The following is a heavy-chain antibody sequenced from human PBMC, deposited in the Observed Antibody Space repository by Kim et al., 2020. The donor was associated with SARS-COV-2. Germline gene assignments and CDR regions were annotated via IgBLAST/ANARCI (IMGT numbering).Heavy chain of an antibody. Sequence: GGSLRLSCAGSRFTFSNAWLSWVRQAPGKGLEWVGHIKSKIDGGTTDYAAPVKGRFTISRDDSKNTLYLQMRSLQTEDTAVYYCTTFPVRGLSAFDIWGQGTMVTVSS. V-gene: IGHV3-15*01. CDR1: RFTFSNAW. CDR2: IKSKIDGGTT. J-gene: IGHJ3*02. CDR3: TTFPVRGLSAFDI. D-gene: IGHD6-19*01.